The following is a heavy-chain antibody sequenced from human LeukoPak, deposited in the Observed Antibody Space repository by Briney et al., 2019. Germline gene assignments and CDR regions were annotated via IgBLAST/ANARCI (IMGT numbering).Heavy chain of an antibody. Sequence: PSETLSLICTVSGDSISSYNYFWGWIRQPPGKGLEWVGSIYYRGNTYYNPSLKSRVTLSADTSKNQFSLKVTSVTAADTAVYYCARASSGYYWDFDYWGQGALVNVSS. CDR1: GDSISSYNYF. V-gene: IGHV4-39*01. J-gene: IGHJ4*02. CDR3: ARASSGYYWDFDY. CDR2: IYYRGNT. D-gene: IGHD3-22*01.